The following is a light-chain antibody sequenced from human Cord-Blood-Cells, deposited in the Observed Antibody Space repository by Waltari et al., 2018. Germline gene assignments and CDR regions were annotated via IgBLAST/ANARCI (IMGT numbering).Light chain of an antibody. CDR1: KLGDKY. CDR3: QAWDSSNVV. CDR2: QDS. J-gene: IGLJ2*01. V-gene: IGLV3-1*01. Sequence: SYELTQPPSVSVSPGQTASITCSGDKLGDKYACWYQQKPGQSPVLVIYQDSKRPSGIPGRFSGSNTGNTANLTISGTQAMDEADYYCQAWDSSNVVFGGGTKLTVL.